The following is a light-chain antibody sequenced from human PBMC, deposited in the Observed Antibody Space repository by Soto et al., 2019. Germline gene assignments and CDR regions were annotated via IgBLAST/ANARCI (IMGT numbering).Light chain of an antibody. CDR3: CSYAGSYTLV. J-gene: IGLJ1*01. CDR2: DVN. CDR1: SSDVGGYNY. V-gene: IGLV2-11*01. Sequence: LTRPRSVSGSPGQSVTISCTGTSSDVGGYNYVSWYQQHPGKAPKLMIYDVNKRPSGVPDRFSGSKSGNTASLTISGLQAEDEADYYCCSYAGSYTLVFGTGTKVTLL.